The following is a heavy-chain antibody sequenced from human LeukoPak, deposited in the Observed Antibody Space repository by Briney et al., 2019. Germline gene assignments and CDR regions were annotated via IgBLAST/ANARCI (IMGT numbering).Heavy chain of an antibody. V-gene: IGHV4-4*07. CDR1: GVSIRSYY. Sequence: PSETLSLTCTVSGVSIRSYYWSWIRQPAGKGLEWIGRFHTSGSTNYNPSLKSRVTMSVDTSKNQFSLKLSSVTAADTAVYSCARDTYYYDSSGYYYFDYWGQGTLVTVSS. D-gene: IGHD3-22*01. J-gene: IGHJ4*02. CDR3: ARDTYYYDSSGYYYFDY. CDR2: FHTSGST.